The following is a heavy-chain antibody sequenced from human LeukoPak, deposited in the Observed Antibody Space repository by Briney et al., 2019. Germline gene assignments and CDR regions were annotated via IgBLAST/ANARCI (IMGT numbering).Heavy chain of an antibody. J-gene: IGHJ4*02. CDR3: ARESGSVYYDSSGYRY. CDR1: GFTFSSYS. D-gene: IGHD3-22*01. Sequence: GGSLRLSCAASGFTFSSYSMNWVRQAQGKGLEWVSYISSSSSTIYYADSVKGRFTISRDNAKNSLYLQMNSLRAEDTAVYYCARESGSVYYDSSGYRYWGQGTLVTVSS. V-gene: IGHV3-48*04. CDR2: ISSSSSTI.